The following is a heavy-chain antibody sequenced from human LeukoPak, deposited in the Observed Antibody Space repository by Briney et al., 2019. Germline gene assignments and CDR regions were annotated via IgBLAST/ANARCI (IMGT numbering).Heavy chain of an antibody. CDR1: GISFGSSA. CDR2: ISDGGLNT. D-gene: IGHD3-16*01. CDR3: ATGRGVLRGFDY. V-gene: IGHV3-23*01. J-gene: IGHJ4*01. Sequence: GGSLRLSCAASGISFGSSAFSWVRQSPEKGLEWVSAISDGGLNTYYANSVKGRFTISRDDSKLTIFLQMNNLRVDDTALYYCATGRGVLRGFDYWGPGTLITASS.